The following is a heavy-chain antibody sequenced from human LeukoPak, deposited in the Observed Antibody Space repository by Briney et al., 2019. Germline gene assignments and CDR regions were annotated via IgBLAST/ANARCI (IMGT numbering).Heavy chain of an antibody. CDR2: IKQDGSEK. V-gene: IGHV3-7*01. Sequence: PGGSLRLSCAASGFTFSSYWLSWVRQAPGKGLEWVANIKQDGSEKYYGDSVKGRFTISRDNAKNSLYLEMNSLRAEDTAVNYCARDGNYDFWSGYYPFDYWGQGTLVTVSS. J-gene: IGHJ4*02. D-gene: IGHD3-3*01. CDR3: ARDGNYDFWSGYYPFDY. CDR1: GFTFSSYW.